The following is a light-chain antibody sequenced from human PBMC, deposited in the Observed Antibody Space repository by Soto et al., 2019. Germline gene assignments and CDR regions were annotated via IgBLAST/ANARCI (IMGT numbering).Light chain of an antibody. V-gene: IGLV2-8*01. J-gene: IGLJ3*02. CDR3: SSYAGSSNVV. Sequence: QSVLTQPPSASGSPGQSVTISCTGTSSDVGGYKFISWYQQHPGRAPKLMIYEVSKRPSGVPDRFSGSKSGNTASLTVSGLQAEDEADYYCSSYAGSSNVVFGGGTQLTVL. CDR2: EVS. CDR1: SSDVGGYKF.